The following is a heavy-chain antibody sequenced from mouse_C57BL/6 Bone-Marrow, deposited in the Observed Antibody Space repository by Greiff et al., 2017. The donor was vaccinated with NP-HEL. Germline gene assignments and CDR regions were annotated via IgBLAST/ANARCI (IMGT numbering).Heavy chain of an antibody. CDR3: ARQGLYYYGSSYYAMDY. CDR2: ISNGGGST. J-gene: IGHJ4*01. V-gene: IGHV5-12*01. D-gene: IGHD1-1*01. Sequence: EVQGVESGGGLVQPGGSLKLSCAASGFTFSDYYMYWVRQTPEKRLEWVAYISNGGGSTYYPDTVKGRFTISRDNAKNTLYLQMSRLKSEDTAMYYCARQGLYYYGSSYYAMDYWGQGTSVTVSS. CDR1: GFTFSDYY.